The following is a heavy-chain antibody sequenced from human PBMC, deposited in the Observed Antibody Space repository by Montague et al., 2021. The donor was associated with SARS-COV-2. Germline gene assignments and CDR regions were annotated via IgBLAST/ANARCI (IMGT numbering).Heavy chain of an antibody. Sequence: ETLSLTCSVSGGSISGYYWSWIRQPPGKGLEWIGYIYHSGNTKYNPSLKSRVTISVDTSKNQFSLKLSSVTAADTAVYYCARTPGQIAGDAFDIWGQGTMVTVSS. CDR3: ARTPGQIAGDAFDI. CDR1: GGSISGYY. J-gene: IGHJ3*02. V-gene: IGHV4-59*01. CDR2: IYHSGNT. D-gene: IGHD2-21*01.